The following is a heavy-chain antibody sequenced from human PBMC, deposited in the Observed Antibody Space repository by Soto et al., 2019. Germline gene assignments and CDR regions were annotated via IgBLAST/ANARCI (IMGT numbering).Heavy chain of an antibody. CDR1: GFAFSSYC. Sequence: EVQLEESGGDLVHPGGSLRLSCAASGFAFSSYCMSWVRQAPGEGLEWVVNINKDGSTSHSVDSVRGRFTISRDNSQSARYKHMPCLRANDTGVDYRTGQVGGGRCDAWGQGTLVTASS. D-gene: IGHD3-10*01. CDR3: TGQVGGGRCDA. J-gene: IGHJ5*02. CDR2: INKDGSTS. V-gene: IGHV3-7*01.